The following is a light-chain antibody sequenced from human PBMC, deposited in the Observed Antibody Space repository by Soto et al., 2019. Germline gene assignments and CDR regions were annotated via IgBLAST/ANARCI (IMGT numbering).Light chain of an antibody. V-gene: IGKV3-15*01. CDR3: QQRHMWPIT. Sequence: EIVLTQSPGTLSLSPGERATLSCRASQSVNSKLAWYQQKPGRAPRLLIYGASTRATGIPARFSGSGSGTEFTLIISSPQSEDSAVYYCQQRHMWPITFGQGTRLEIK. CDR2: GAS. J-gene: IGKJ5*01. CDR1: QSVNSK.